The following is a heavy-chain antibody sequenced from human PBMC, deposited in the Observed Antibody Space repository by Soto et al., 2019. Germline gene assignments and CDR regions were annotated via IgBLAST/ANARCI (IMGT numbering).Heavy chain of an antibody. CDR2: INPATGAA. Sequence: QLHLVQSGAVVKKPGASVTVSCSASGYPVTAYYMHWVRQAPGRGLELMGGINPATGAAKYTQTFQGRVTIDRDTSTSTGFIELSGLTSEDTAVCYCARGGGVGVAGSAAFDMWGQGTLVTVSS. V-gene: IGHV1-2*02. D-gene: IGHD3-3*01. CDR1: GYPVTAYY. CDR3: ARGGGVGVAGSAAFDM. J-gene: IGHJ3*02.